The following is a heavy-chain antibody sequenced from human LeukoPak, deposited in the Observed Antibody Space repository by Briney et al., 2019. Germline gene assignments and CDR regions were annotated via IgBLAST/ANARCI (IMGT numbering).Heavy chain of an antibody. CDR3: AKGRFFDWLPLDY. D-gene: IGHD3-9*01. J-gene: IGHJ4*02. V-gene: IGHV3-30*02. Sequence: GGSLRLSCAASGFTFSSYGMHWVRQAPGKGLEWVAFIRYDGSNKYYADSVKGRFTISRDNSKNTLYLQMNSLRAEDTAVYYCAKGRFFDWLPLDYWGQGTLVTVSS. CDR1: GFTFSSYG. CDR2: IRYDGSNK.